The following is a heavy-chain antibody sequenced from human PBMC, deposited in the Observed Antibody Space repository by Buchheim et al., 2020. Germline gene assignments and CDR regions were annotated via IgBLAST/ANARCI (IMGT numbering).Heavy chain of an antibody. CDR3: AKGGVKSARYFDF. CDR1: GFTFSSFA. D-gene: IGHD3-3*01. J-gene: IGHJ4*02. Sequence: VQLSESGGGLVQPGGSLRLSYVASGFTFSSFAMTWVRQAPGKGLEWISAISDNARSTYFADSVKGRFTISSDNSQSVVYLGMKGLRADDTAVYFCAKGGVKSARYFDFWGQGTL. CDR2: ISDNARST. V-gene: IGHV3-23*01.